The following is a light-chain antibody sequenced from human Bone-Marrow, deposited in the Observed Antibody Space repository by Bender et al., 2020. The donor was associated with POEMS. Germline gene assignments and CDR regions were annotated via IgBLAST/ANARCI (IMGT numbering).Light chain of an antibody. CDR2: DVS. Sequence: QSALTQPRSVSGSPGQSVTISCTGTSSDVGDYDHVSWYQHHPGKAPKLIIYDVSQRPSGVPDRFSASKSGNTASLTISGLQVDDEADYYCSSYTSTSIWVFGGGTKLTVL. V-gene: IGLV2-11*01. J-gene: IGLJ3*02. CDR1: SSDVGDYDH. CDR3: SSYTSTSIWV.